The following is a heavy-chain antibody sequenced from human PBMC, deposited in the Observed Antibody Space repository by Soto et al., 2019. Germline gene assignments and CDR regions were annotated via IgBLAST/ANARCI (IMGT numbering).Heavy chain of an antibody. J-gene: IGHJ2*01. Sequence: QVQLQESGPGLVKPSETLSLNCSVSGDAITRHYWSWIRQSPGKGLEWLGYFFHTGTALYNPSLRSRVTMSVDTSNNQFSLKLTSVIPADTAVYFCARNYGGNSQFFDLWGRGTLVTVSS. V-gene: IGHV4-59*11. D-gene: IGHD4-17*01. CDR3: ARNYGGNSQFFDL. CDR2: FFHTGTA. CDR1: GDAITRHY.